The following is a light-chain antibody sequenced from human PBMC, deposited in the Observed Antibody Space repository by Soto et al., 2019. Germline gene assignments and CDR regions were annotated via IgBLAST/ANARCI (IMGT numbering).Light chain of an antibody. CDR1: QDISNY. CDR3: QQYDEFPFT. CDR2: DAS. J-gene: IGKJ3*01. V-gene: IGKV1-33*01. Sequence: DIQMTQSPSSLSASVGDRVTITCQASQDISNYLNWYQQKPGKAPKLLIYDASNLETGVPSRFSGSGFGTDFTLSISSLQREDIATYYCQQYDEFPFTFGPGTKVDMK.